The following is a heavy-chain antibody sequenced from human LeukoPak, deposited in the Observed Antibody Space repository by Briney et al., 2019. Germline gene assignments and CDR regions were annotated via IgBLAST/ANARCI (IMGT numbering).Heavy chain of an antibody. J-gene: IGHJ4*02. CDR3: ARDMASGAYDH. V-gene: IGHV3-33*01. CDR1: GFTLSSHG. CDR2: MWYDGSNE. Sequence: PGGSLRLSCAASGFTLSSHGMHWVRQAPGKGLELVAFMWYDGSNEYYADSVKGRFTISRDISKNTLYLQMSSLRAEDTAVYYCARDMASGAYDHWGQGTLVIVSS. D-gene: IGHD1-1*01.